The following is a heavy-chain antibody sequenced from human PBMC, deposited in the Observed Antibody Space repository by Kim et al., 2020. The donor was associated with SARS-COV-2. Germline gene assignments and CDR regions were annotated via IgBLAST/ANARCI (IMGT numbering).Heavy chain of an antibody. CDR2: ISGGGGTT. Sequence: GGSLRLSCAASGFTFSPYTMTWVRQAPGKGLEWVSTISGGGGTTYYADSVRGRFTISRDNSKNTVYLQMNSLRAEDTAVYYCAKGGWCGYLGQGTLVTVSS. J-gene: IGHJ4*02. CDR3: AKGGWCGY. CDR1: GFTFSPYT. D-gene: IGHD2-8*01. V-gene: IGHV3-23*01.